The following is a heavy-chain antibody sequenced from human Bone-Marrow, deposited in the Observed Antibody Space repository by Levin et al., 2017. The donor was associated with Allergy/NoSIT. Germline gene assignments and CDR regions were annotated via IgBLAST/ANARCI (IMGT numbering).Heavy chain of an antibody. V-gene: IGHV3-48*03. CDR2: ISSSGSTI. CDR1: GFTFSSYE. Sequence: LSLTCAASGFTFSSYEMNWVRQAPGKGLEWVSYISSSGSTIYYADSVKGRFTISRDNAKNSLYLQMNSLRAEDTAVYYCARSKDDYIWGSYQRAKFNWFDPWGQGTLVTVSS. CDR3: ARSKDDYIWGSYQRAKFNWFDP. J-gene: IGHJ5*02. D-gene: IGHD3-16*02.